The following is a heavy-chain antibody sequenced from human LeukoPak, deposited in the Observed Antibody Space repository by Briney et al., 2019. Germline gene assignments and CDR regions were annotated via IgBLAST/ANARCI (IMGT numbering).Heavy chain of an antibody. Sequence: SETLSLTCAVSGYSLSSGYYWGWIRQPPGKGLEWIGSIYHSGSTYYNPSLKSRVTISVDTSKNQFSLKLSSVTAADTAVYYCARTAVAGTEAVDYWGQGTLVTVSS. D-gene: IGHD6-19*01. J-gene: IGHJ4*02. V-gene: IGHV4-38-2*01. CDR2: IYHSGST. CDR1: GYSLSSGYY. CDR3: ARTAVAGTEAVDY.